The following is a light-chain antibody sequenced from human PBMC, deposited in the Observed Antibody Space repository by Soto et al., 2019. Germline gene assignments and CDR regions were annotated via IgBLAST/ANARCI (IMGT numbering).Light chain of an antibody. CDR3: HHYDSSPLT. Sequence: EIVLTQSPGTLSLSPGARATLSCRASQSVSSSYLAWYQQKPGQAPRLLIYGASSRATGIPDRFSGSGSGRDFTLTISRLAPEDFAVYYCHHYDSSPLTFGGGTKVEIK. CDR1: QSVSSSY. CDR2: GAS. V-gene: IGKV3-20*01. J-gene: IGKJ4*01.